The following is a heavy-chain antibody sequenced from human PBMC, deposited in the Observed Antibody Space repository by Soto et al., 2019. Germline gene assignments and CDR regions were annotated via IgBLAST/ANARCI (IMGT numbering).Heavy chain of an antibody. CDR2: ISISSSTI. V-gene: IGHV3-48*01. CDR1: GFTFSSYS. J-gene: IGHJ4*02. D-gene: IGHD5-12*01. Sequence: GGSLRLSCAASGFTFSSYSMNWVRQAPGKGLEWVSYISISSSTIYYADSVKGRFTISRDNAKNSLYLQMNSLRAEDTAVYYCARGGEYSGYDFGREHYYFDYWGQGTLVTVSS. CDR3: ARGGEYSGYDFGREHYYFDY.